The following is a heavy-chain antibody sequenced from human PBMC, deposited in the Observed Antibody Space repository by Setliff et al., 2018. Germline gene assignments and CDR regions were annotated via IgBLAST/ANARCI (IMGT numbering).Heavy chain of an antibody. J-gene: IGHJ4*02. CDR3: AKDRDEATFTWGSRTFFDS. CDR2: ISPSGGDI. V-gene: IGHV3-23*01. Sequence: GESLKISCAASGFTFRNYAMSWVRQAPGKGLEWVSSISPSGGDIYYADSVKGRFTISRDNSKNTVYLQMNRLRAEDTAIYYCAKDRDEATFTWGSRTFFDSWGQGTLVTVSS. D-gene: IGHD7-27*01. CDR1: GFTFRNYA.